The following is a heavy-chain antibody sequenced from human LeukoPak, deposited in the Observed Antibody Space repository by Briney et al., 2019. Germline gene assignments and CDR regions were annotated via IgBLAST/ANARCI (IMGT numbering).Heavy chain of an antibody. V-gene: IGHV5-51*01. CDR1: GYRFTNSW. Sequence: GESLKISCKGSGYRFTNSWIGWVRQMPGKGLEWMGIIYPGDSDTRYNPSFQGQVTISADKSITTAYLQWSSLQPSDTAIYYCARRSRSDFFDYWGQGTMVTVSS. CDR3: ARRSRSDFFDY. CDR2: IYPGDSDT. J-gene: IGHJ4*02.